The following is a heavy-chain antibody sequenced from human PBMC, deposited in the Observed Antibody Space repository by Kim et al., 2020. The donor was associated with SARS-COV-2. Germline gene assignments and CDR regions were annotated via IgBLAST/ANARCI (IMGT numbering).Heavy chain of an antibody. V-gene: IGHV1-8*01. CDR1: GYTFTSYD. D-gene: IGHD3-10*01. Sequence: ASVKVSCKASGYTFTSYDINWVRQATGQGLEWMGWMNPNSGNTGYAQKFQGRVTMTRNTSISTAYMELSSLRSEDTAVYYCARGSRVELGYYYYGMDVWGQGTTVTVSS. J-gene: IGHJ6*02. CDR2: MNPNSGNT. CDR3: ARGSRVELGYYYYGMDV.